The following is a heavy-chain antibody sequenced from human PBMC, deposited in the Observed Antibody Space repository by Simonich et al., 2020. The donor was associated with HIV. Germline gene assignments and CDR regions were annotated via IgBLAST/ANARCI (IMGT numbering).Heavy chain of an antibody. V-gene: IGHV1-24*01. J-gene: IGHJ2*01. Sequence: QVQLGQSGTEVKKPGASVKVSCKVSGHTLTELSMHWVRQAPGKGLEWRGGCEPEEGKTIYAQEFQGRVTLTEDTSTDTAYMELSSLRSEDTAVYYCATWEIKDNVLTGYTYWYFDLWGRGTLVTVSS. CDR3: ATWEIKDNVLTGYTYWYFDL. CDR1: GHTLTELS. CDR2: CEPEEGKT. D-gene: IGHD3-9*01.